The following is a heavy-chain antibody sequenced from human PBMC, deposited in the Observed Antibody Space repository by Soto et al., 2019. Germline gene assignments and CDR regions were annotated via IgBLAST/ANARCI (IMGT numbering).Heavy chain of an antibody. CDR2: IYHSGTT. J-gene: IGHJ4*02. Sequence: PSETLSLTCAVSGDSISSGYYWAWIRQPPGKGLVWIGSIYHSGTTYYNPSLNSRVTISVDTSKNQFSLKLSSVTAADTALYFCASHYFDSWTGHYTGVFYFDFWGQGALVTVSS. D-gene: IGHD3-9*01. CDR3: ASHYFDSWTGHYTGVFYFDF. CDR1: GDSISSGYY. V-gene: IGHV4-38-2*01.